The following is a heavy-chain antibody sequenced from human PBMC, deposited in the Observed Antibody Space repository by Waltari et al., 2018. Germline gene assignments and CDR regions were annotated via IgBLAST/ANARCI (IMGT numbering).Heavy chain of an antibody. J-gene: IGHJ4*02. Sequence: QESGPGLVKPSGTLSLTCAVSGASITNNYWWSWVRQSTGKGLEWIGQVHGSGKTNYNPSFASRLIMSLDTSTNQISLKVTSATAADTATYYCARDRGRGLYLDSWGQGTLVTVSP. CDR2: VHGSGKT. V-gene: IGHV4-4*02. D-gene: IGHD2-15*01. CDR3: ARDRGRGLYLDS. CDR1: GASITNNYW.